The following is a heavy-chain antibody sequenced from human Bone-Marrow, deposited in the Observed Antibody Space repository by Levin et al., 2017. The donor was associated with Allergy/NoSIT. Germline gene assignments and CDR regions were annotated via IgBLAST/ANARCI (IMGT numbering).Heavy chain of an antibody. V-gene: IGHV4-59*01. Sequence: PSETLSLTCTVSGGSIGTYYWSWIRQAPGKGLEWIGYIYYSGNTNLNPSLKSRVSMSVEKSNNRFSLKLTSVTTADTAVYFCARGPPIALVASGDRAHWFDPWGQGRLVTVSS. D-gene: IGHD5-12*01. CDR2: IYYSGNT. CDR3: ARGPPIALVASGDRAHWFDP. J-gene: IGHJ5*02. CDR1: GGSIGTYY.